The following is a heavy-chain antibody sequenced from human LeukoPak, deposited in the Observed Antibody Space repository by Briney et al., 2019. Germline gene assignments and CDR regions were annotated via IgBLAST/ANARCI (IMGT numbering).Heavy chain of an antibody. J-gene: IGHJ6*02. Sequence: GGSLRLSCAASGFTFSSYAMSWVRQAPGKGLEWVSVISGSGRSTYYADSVKGRFTISRDNSKNTLYLQMNSLRAEDTAVYYCAQPTEGVIAAAPYYYYAMDVWGQGTTVTVSS. CDR3: AQPTEGVIAAAPYYYYAMDV. CDR2: ISGSGRST. CDR1: GFTFSSYA. V-gene: IGHV3-23*01. D-gene: IGHD6-13*01.